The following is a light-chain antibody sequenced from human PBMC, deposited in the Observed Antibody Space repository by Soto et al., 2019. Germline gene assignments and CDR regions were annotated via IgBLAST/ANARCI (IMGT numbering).Light chain of an antibody. CDR1: SSDVGGYNY. V-gene: IGLV2-14*01. Sequence: QSALTQPASVPGSPGQSNTISCTGTSSDVGGYNYVSWYQQHPGKAPKLIIYEVTHRPSGVSSRFYGSRSGNTASLTISGLQAEDEADYYCNSRTTRNTLVFGGGTNVTVL. CDR2: EVT. CDR3: NSRTTRNTLV. J-gene: IGLJ3*02.